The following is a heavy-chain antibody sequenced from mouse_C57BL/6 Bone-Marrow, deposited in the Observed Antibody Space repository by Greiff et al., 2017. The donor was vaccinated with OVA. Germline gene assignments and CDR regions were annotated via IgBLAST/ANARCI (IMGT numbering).Heavy chain of an antibody. D-gene: IGHD3-1*01. CDR2: ISSGGSYT. J-gene: IGHJ3*01. V-gene: IGHV5-6*01. CDR1: GFTFSSYG. CDR3: ARPRNAY. Sequence: EVQGVESGGDLVKPGGSLKLSCAASGFTFSSYGMSWVRQTPDKRLEWVATISSGGSYTYYPDSVKGRFTISRDNAKNTLYLQMSSLKSEDTAMYYCARPRNAYWGQGTLVTVSA.